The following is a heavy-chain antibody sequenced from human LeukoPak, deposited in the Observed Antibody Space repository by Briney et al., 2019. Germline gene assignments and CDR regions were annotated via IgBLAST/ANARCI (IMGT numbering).Heavy chain of an antibody. CDR1: GGTFSSYA. J-gene: IGHJ6*03. V-gene: IGHV1-69*05. Sequence: GASVKVSCKASGGTFSSYAISWVRQAPGQGLEWMGGIIPIFGTANYAQKFQGRVTITTDESTSTAYMELSSLRSEDTAVYYCARVGPANYYGSGSCPMDVWGKGTTVTVSS. CDR3: ARVGPANYYGSGSCPMDV. D-gene: IGHD3-10*01. CDR2: IIPIFGTA.